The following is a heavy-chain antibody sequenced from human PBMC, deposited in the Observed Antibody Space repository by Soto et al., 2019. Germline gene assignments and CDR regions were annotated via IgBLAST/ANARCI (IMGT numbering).Heavy chain of an antibody. D-gene: IGHD2-21*01. J-gene: IGHJ3*02. Sequence: GESLKISCKGSGYSFTSYWIGWVRQMPGKGLEWMGIIYPGDSDTRYSPSFQGQVTISADKSISTAYLQWSSLKASDTAMYYCASGMVVVNKTNAFDIWGKRTMVTVSS. CDR3: ASGMVVVNKTNAFDI. CDR1: GYSFTSYW. CDR2: IYPGDSDT. V-gene: IGHV5-51*01.